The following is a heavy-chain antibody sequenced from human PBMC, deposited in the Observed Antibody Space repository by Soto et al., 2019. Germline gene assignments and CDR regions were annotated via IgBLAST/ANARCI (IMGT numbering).Heavy chain of an antibody. Sequence: GGSLRLSCAASGFTVSSNYMSWVRQAPGKGLEWVSVIYSGGSTYYADSVKGRFTISRDNSKNTLYLQMNSLRAEDTAVYYCTRFFLWFGELIFPDYSFDYWAQGTLVPVSS. J-gene: IGHJ4*02. CDR3: TRFFLWFGELIFPDYSFDY. CDR2: IYSGGST. D-gene: IGHD3-10*01. CDR1: GFTVSSNY. V-gene: IGHV3-53*01.